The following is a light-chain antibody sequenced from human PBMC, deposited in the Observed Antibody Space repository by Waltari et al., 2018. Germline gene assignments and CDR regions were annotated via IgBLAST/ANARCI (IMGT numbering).Light chain of an antibody. J-gene: IGLJ2*01. CDR2: GKN. CDR1: SLITYY. Sequence: SSELTHDPAVSVALGQTVTITCQGDSLITYYSIWYQQRPGQAPSVVIYGKNLRPSGIPDRFSGAKSGNTASLTITGARAEDEAVYFCYSRDSNGDRDVGGGTEVTVL. CDR3: YSRDSNGDRD. V-gene: IGLV3-19*01.